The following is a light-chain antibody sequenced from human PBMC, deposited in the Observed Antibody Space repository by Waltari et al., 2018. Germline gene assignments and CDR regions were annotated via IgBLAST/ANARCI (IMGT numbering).Light chain of an antibody. CDR2: AVS. CDR1: QSVTNN. J-gene: IGKJ2*01. V-gene: IGKV3-15*01. Sequence: EIVMTQSPATLSVSPGERATLSCRASQSVTNNLAWYQQKPGQPPRLLIYAVSTRAAGIPARISGSGSGTEFTLTISGLQSEDFAVYYCHQYNDWPQTFGQGTKLDIK. CDR3: HQYNDWPQT.